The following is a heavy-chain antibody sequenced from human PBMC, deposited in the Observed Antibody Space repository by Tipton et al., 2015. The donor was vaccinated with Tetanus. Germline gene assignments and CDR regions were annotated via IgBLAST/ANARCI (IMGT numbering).Heavy chain of an antibody. D-gene: IGHD3-22*01. V-gene: IGHV1-2*02. J-gene: IGHJ6*02. CDR3: ARDRGDYIYSGMDV. Sequence: QVQLVQSGAEVKKPGASLKVSCKASGYTFTGYYLYWVRQAPGQGLEGMGWIDPNSGGTAYAQKFQGRVTMTRDTSISTVDMELSRLRSDDTAVYYCARDRGDYIYSGMDVWGPGTTVTVSS. CDR2: IDPNSGGT. CDR1: GYTFTGYY.